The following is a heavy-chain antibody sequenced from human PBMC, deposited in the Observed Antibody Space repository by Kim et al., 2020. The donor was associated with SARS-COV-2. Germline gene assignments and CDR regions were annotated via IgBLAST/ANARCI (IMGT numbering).Heavy chain of an antibody. CDR3: TSRFGELYYYYGMDV. CDR1: GFTFGDYA. CDR2: IRSKAYGGTT. Sequence: GGSLRLSCTASGFTFGDYAMSWVRQAPGKGLEWVGFIRSKAYGGTTEYAASVKGRFTISRDDSKSIAYLQMNSLKTEDTAVYYCTSRFGELYYYYGMDVWGQGTTVTVSS. D-gene: IGHD3-10*01. V-gene: IGHV3-49*04. J-gene: IGHJ6*02.